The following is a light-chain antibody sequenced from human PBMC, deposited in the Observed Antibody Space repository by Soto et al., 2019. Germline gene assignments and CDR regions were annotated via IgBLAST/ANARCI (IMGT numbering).Light chain of an antibody. Sequence: QSALTQPASVSGSPGQSITISCVGTSGDIGDYNYVSWYHQHPGKVPKVIIYDVSNRPSGVSYRFSGTKSGNTASLTVSGLQAEDEADYYCCSYTRSGTLIFGTGTKVTV. J-gene: IGLJ1*01. CDR3: CSYTRSGTLI. CDR1: SGDIGDYNY. CDR2: DVS. V-gene: IGLV2-14*01.